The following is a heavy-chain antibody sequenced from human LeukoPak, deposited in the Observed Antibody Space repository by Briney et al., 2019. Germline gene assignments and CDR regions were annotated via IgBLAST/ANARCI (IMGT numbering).Heavy chain of an antibody. CDR1: GYTFTSYD. V-gene: IGHV1-2*02. Sequence: ASVKVSCKASGYTFTSYDINWVRQATGQGLEWMGWINPNSGGTNYAQKFQGRVTMTRDTSISTAYMELNRLRSDDTAVYYCARPSGYRWYFDYWGQGTLVTVSS. D-gene: IGHD3-22*01. CDR3: ARPSGYRWYFDY. J-gene: IGHJ4*02. CDR2: INPNSGGT.